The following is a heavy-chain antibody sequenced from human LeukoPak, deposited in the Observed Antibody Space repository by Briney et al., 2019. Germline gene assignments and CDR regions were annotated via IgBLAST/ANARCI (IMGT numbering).Heavy chain of an antibody. V-gene: IGHV3-23*01. J-gene: IGHJ4*02. CDR3: VKSTEGTSRPSDY. D-gene: IGHD2/OR15-2a*01. CDR1: GFTFSSYA. Sequence: GGSLRLSCAASGFTFSSYAMSWVRQAPGKGLEWVSSICGGGISTYYVDSVKGRFTITRDNSKNTLYLQMNSLRAEDTAVYYCVKSTEGTSRPSDYWGQGTLVTVSS. CDR2: ICGGGIST.